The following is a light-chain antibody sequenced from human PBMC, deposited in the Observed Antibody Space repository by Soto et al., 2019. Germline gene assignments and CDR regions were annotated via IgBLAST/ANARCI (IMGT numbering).Light chain of an antibody. Sequence: QSVLTQPASVSGSPGQSITISCTGTSSDVGGYNYVSWYQRHPGKAPKLMIYEVSNRPSGVSNRFSGSKSGNTASLTISGLQAEDEADYYCSSYTSSSTLVFGTGTKVTV. V-gene: IGLV2-14*01. CDR3: SSYTSSSTLV. CDR1: SSDVGGYNY. CDR2: EVS. J-gene: IGLJ1*01.